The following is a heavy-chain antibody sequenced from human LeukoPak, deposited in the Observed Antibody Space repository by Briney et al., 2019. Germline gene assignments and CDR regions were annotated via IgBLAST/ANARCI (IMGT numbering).Heavy chain of an antibody. D-gene: IGHD5-18*01. CDR1: GFTFSSYS. J-gene: IGHJ4*02. V-gene: IGHV3-30*03. CDR2: ISYDGSNK. CDR3: ARGVQLTFDY. Sequence: GGSLRLSCAASGFTFSSYSMNWVRQAPGKGLEWVAVISYDGSNKYYADSVKGRFTISRDNSKNTLYLQMNSLRAEDTAVYYCARGVQLTFDYWGQGTLVTVSS.